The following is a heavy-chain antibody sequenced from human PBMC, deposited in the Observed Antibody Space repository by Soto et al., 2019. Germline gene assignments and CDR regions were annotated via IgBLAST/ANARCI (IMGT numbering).Heavy chain of an antibody. Sequence: QVLLQESGPGLVQPSGTLSLSCAVSGGSISSSHVWGWVRQPPGKGLVWVGDISHTGSVNYNPSRKSRVTISIDMSKHQFSPKRNSVTAADTALDYCARSFGWYAIDYWGQGPLVLVSS. CDR2: ISHTGSV. CDR3: ARSFGWYAIDY. J-gene: IGHJ4*02. V-gene: IGHV4-4*02. D-gene: IGHD6-19*01. CDR1: GGSISSSHV.